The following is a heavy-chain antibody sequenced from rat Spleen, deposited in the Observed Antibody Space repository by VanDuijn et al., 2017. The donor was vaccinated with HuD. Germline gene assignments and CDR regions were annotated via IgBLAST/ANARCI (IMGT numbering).Heavy chain of an antibody. CDR2: ITTGGGNT. CDR1: GFTFSNYG. Sequence: EVQLVESGGGLVQPGRSLKLSCAASGFTFSNYGMAWVRQAPTKGLEWVASITTGGGNTYYRDSVKGRFTISRDNAKNTLYLQMDSRRSEDTATYYWATGGTTTGDYWGQGVMVTVSS. V-gene: IGHV5S13*01. D-gene: IGHD1-10*01. CDR3: ATGGTTTGDY. J-gene: IGHJ2*01.